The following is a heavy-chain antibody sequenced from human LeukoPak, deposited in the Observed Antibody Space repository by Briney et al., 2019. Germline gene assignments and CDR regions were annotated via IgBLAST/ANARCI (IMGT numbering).Heavy chain of an antibody. V-gene: IGHV3-64*01. CDR2: ISSNGGST. D-gene: IGHD2-2*02. Sequence: GGSLRPSCAASGFTFSSYAMHWVRQAPGKGLEYVSAISSNGGSTYYANSVKGRFTISRDNSKNTLYLQMGSLRAEDMAVYYCARAGYCSSTSCYNFDYWGQGTLVTVSS. CDR3: ARAGYCSSTSCYNFDY. CDR1: GFTFSSYA. J-gene: IGHJ4*02.